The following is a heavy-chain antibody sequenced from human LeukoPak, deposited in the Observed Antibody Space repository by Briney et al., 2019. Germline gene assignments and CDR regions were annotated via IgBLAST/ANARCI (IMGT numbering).Heavy chain of an antibody. CDR2: IRSKANNYAT. V-gene: IGHV3-73*01. J-gene: IGHJ6*04. D-gene: IGHD4-17*01. Sequence: AGSLKLSCAASGFTFSGSVMHWVRQASGKGLEWVGRIRSKANNYATAYAASVKGRFTISRDDSKNTAYLQMNSLKTEDTAVYYCTSRRNGDYLSSTAMDVWSKGTTVIVSS. CDR3: TSRRNGDYLSSTAMDV. CDR1: GFTFSGSV.